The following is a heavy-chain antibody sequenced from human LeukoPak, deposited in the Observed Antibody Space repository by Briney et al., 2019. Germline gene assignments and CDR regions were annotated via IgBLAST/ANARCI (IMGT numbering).Heavy chain of an antibody. V-gene: IGHV1-46*01. CDR3: ARGNSGSYENWFDP. J-gene: IGHJ5*02. CDR1: GFTFSSYG. CDR2: INPSGGST. Sequence: PGRSLRLSCAASGFTFSSYGMHWVRQAPGQGLEWMGIINPSGGSTSYAQKFQGRVTMTRDTSTSTVYMELSSLRSEDTAVYYCARGNSGSYENWFDPWGQGTLVTVSS. D-gene: IGHD1-26*01.